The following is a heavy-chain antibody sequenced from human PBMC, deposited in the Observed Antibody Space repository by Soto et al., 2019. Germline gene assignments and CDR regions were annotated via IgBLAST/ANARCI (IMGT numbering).Heavy chain of an antibody. J-gene: IGHJ3*02. D-gene: IGHD3-10*01. V-gene: IGHV3-30*03. CDR2: MSFDGSKK. CDR3: ARQWSHYSTDVFDI. CDR1: GFTFSAYG. Sequence: PGGSLRLSCVGSGFTFSAYGMHWVRQAPGKGLEWVAVMSFDGSKKYYAESVKGRFTISRDNSKNTLYLQMNSLRTEDTAVYYCARQWSHYSTDVFDIWGQGTVVTVSS.